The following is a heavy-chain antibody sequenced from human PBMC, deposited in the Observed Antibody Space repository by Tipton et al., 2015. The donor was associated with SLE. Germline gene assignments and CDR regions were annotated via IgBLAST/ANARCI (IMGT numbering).Heavy chain of an antibody. J-gene: IGHJ4*02. CDR1: GGSISSSRYY. CDR2: IYNTGST. D-gene: IGHD6-19*01. V-gene: IGHV4-39*01. Sequence: LRLSCTVSGGSISSSRYYWGWIRQPPGKGLEWIGIIYNTGSTYYNPSLKSRVTISVDTSKNQFSLKMTAADTAVYYCARQGKSSGWYNYWGQGTLVTVPS. CDR3: ARQGKSSGWYNY.